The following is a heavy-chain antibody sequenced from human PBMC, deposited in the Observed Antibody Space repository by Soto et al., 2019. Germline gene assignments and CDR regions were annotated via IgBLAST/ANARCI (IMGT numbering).Heavy chain of an antibody. D-gene: IGHD1-1*01. CDR3: ALWGFRDGNNSKYNYSGMDV. CDR2: IIPIFGTA. Sequence: VQLVQSGPEMKKPGSSVKLSCKASGGTFNRYTISWVRQAPGQGLEWMGGIIPIFGTANYAQKFQGRVAIIADESTSAAYMELRSLRSEDTAVYYCALWGFRDGNNSKYNYSGMDVWGQGTTVTVSS. V-gene: IGHV1-69*01. J-gene: IGHJ6*02. CDR1: GGTFNRYT.